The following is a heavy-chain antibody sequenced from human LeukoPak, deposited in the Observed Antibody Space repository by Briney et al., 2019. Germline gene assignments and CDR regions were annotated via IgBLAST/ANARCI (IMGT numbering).Heavy chain of an antibody. V-gene: IGHV1-2*02. Sequence: ASVEVSCKASGYTFTGYYMHWVRQAPGQGLEWMGWINPNSGGTNYAQKFQGRVTMTRDTSISTAYMELSRLRSDDTAMYYCARDPYCSGGSCYPDAFDIWGQGTMVTVSS. CDR1: GYTFTGYY. CDR2: INPNSGGT. CDR3: ARDPYCSGGSCYPDAFDI. J-gene: IGHJ3*02. D-gene: IGHD2-15*01.